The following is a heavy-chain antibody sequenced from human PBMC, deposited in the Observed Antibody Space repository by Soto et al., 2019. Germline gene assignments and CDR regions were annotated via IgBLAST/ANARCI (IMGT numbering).Heavy chain of an antibody. CDR3: AREVAADGTFREDVFNI. D-gene: IGHD6-13*01. V-gene: IGHV1-69*12. J-gene: IGHJ3*02. Sequence: QVHLVQSGAEVKKPGSSVKVSCKAPGGTFSNHAINWVRQAPGQGLEWMGRIIPIFTTTNYAQKFPGRVTMAADESPITAHLELSSLKHDHTAVYYCAREVAADGTFREDVFNIGGQGTLVTVSS. CDR2: IIPIFTTT. CDR1: GGTFSNHA.